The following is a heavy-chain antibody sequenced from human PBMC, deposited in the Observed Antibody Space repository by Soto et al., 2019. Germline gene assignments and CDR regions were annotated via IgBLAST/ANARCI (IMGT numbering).Heavy chain of an antibody. CDR2: ISSSSSYI. J-gene: IGHJ6*02. V-gene: IGHV3-21*01. CDR3: ARYRATPYGMDV. CDR1: GFTFSSDS. D-gene: IGHD2-15*01. Sequence: LRLSCAASGFTFSSDSMNWVRQAPGKGLEWVSSISSSSSYIYYADSVKGRFTISRDNAKNSLYLQMNSLRAEDTAVYYCARYRATPYGMDVWCQGTTVTVSS.